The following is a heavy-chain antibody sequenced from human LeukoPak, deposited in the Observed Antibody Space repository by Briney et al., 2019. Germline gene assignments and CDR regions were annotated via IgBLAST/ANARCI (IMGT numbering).Heavy chain of an antibody. CDR3: ARGGIDYGDYDIPEDY. Sequence: GGSLRLSCAASGFTFSSYAMHWVRQAPGKGLEWVALISYDGSNKYYADSVKGRFTISRDNSKNSLYLQMNSLRAEDTAVYYCARGGIDYGDYDIPEDYWGQGTLVTVSS. CDR2: ISYDGSNK. V-gene: IGHV3-30-3*01. CDR1: GFTFSSYA. J-gene: IGHJ4*02. D-gene: IGHD4-17*01.